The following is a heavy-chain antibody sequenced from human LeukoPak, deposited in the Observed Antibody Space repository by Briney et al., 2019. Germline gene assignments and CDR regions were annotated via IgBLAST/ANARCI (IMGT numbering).Heavy chain of an antibody. Sequence: SETLSLTCTVSGGSISSYYWSWIRQPPGKGLEWIGYIYYSGSTNYNPSLKSRVTISVDTSKNQFSLKLSSVTAADTAVYYCARGSLPDIHWGQGTLVTVSS. D-gene: IGHD2-15*01. J-gene: IGHJ4*02. CDR2: IYYSGST. CDR1: GGSISSYY. CDR3: ARGSLPDIH. V-gene: IGHV4-59*01.